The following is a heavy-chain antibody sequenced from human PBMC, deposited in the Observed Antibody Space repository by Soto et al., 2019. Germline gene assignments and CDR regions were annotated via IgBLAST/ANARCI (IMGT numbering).Heavy chain of an antibody. Sequence: EVQLLGSGGGLVQPGGSLRLSCAASGFTFSSYAMTWVRQAPGKGLEWVSAISGSGNTSYYADSVKGRFTISRDSSKKMLYLQMNSLRPEDTAVYYCAKDRGRTWYEDYWGQGTLVTVSS. CDR2: ISGSGNTS. D-gene: IGHD6-13*01. CDR1: GFTFSSYA. V-gene: IGHV3-23*01. J-gene: IGHJ4*02. CDR3: AKDRGRTWYEDY.